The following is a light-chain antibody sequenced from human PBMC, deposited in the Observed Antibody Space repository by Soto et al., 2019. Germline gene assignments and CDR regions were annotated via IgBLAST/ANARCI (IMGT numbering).Light chain of an antibody. CDR3: ETQGV. J-gene: IGLJ2*01. CDR1: SGHSSYI. Sequence: QPVLTQSSSASASLGSSVKLTCTLSSGHSSYIIAWHQQQPGKAPRYLMKLEGSGSYNKGSGVPDRFSGSSSGADRYLTISNLQFEDEADYYCETQGVFGGGTQLTVL. V-gene: IGLV4-60*02. CDR2: LEGSGSY.